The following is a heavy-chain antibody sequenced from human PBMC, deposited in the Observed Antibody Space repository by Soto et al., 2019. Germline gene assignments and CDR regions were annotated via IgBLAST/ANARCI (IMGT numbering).Heavy chain of an antibody. Sequence: QVQLQESGPRLVKPSGTLSPTCAVSGDSISSPKWWRWLRQPPGKGLEWIGDLLHGGTTNYNPSLKSRVTLSVDTTRNRFSVNVTSVTAADTAIYYCGYNSGWYRPDVWGQGTSVTVSS. J-gene: IGHJ3*01. CDR1: GDSISSPKW. CDR2: LLHGGTT. CDR3: GYNSGWYRPDV. V-gene: IGHV4-4*02. D-gene: IGHD6-19*01.